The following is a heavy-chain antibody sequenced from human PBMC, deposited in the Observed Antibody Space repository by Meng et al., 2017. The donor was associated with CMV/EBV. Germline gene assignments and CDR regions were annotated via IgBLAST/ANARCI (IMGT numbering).Heavy chain of an antibody. CDR1: GDSVSSNSAA. CDR3: ARDYYDSGGYYYTEGYYHGLDV. V-gene: IGHV6-1*01. Sequence: SQTPSLTCAISGDSVSSNSAAWNWIRQSPSRGLEWLGRTYYRSKWYNDYAISVKNRITINPDTSKNQFSLQLNSVTPEDTAVYYCARDYYDSGGYYYTEGYYHGLDVWGQGTTVTVSS. J-gene: IGHJ6*02. CDR2: TYYRSKWYN. D-gene: IGHD3-22*01.